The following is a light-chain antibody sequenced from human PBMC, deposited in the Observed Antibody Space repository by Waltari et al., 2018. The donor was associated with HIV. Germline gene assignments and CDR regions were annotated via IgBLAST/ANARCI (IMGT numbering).Light chain of an antibody. CDR3: SSYTSSSTVV. V-gene: IGLV2-14*03. CDR1: STAVGTFNY. Sequence: QAALTQAASESGSPGQSITISCTGTSTAVGTFNYVAWYQQHPGKAPKLMVYDVSNRPSGVSNRFSGSKSANTASLTISGLQAEDEADYYCSSYTSSSTVVFGGGTKLTVL. CDR2: DVS. J-gene: IGLJ2*01.